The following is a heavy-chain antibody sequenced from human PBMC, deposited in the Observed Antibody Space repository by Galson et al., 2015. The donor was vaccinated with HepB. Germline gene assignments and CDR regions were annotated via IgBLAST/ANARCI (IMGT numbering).Heavy chain of an antibody. Sequence: QSGAEVKKPGESLKISCKGSGYSFTNYWIGWVRQMPGKGLEWMGIIYPGDSDTRYSPSFQGQVTISADKSISTAYLQWSSLKASDTAMYYCARRLDTTMIQGAFDIWSQGTMVTVSS. CDR2: IYPGDSDT. CDR3: ARRLDTTMIQGAFDI. J-gene: IGHJ3*02. CDR1: GYSFTNYW. D-gene: IGHD5-18*01. V-gene: IGHV5-51*01.